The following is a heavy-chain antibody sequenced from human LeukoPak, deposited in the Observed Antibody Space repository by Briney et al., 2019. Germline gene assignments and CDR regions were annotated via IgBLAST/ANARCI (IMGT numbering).Heavy chain of an antibody. Sequence: SGTIGYADSVKGPFTISRDNANNFLYLQMNSLRAEDTALYYCARGVSLRLLEWTYDWFDPWGQGTLVTVSS. J-gene: IGHJ5*02. CDR2: SGTI. CDR3: ARGVSLRLLEWTYDWFDP. D-gene: IGHD3-3*01. V-gene: IGHV3-9*01.